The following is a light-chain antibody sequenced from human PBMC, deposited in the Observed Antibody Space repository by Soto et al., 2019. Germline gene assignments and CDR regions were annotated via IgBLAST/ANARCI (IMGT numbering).Light chain of an antibody. CDR2: DAS. Sequence: EIVLTQSPATLSLSPGERATLSCRASQSVSSYLAWYQQKPGQAPRPLIYDASNRATGIPARFSGSGSGTDFTLTISSLEPEDFAVYSCKQRSNWPITFGPGTRLEIK. V-gene: IGKV3-11*01. CDR3: KQRSNWPIT. CDR1: QSVSSY. J-gene: IGKJ5*01.